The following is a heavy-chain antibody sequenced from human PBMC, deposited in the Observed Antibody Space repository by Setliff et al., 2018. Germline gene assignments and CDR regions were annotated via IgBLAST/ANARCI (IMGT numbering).Heavy chain of an antibody. Sequence: GESLKLSCAASGFTFSTYAMNWVRQAPGKGLEWVSTVIGSGGSTYYADSVKGRFTISRDNSKNTVYLQMNSLRVEDTALYYCAKGFGSGTFYKEHYFNFWGQEALVTVSS. V-gene: IGHV3-23*01. CDR1: GFTFSTYA. CDR3: AKGFGSGTFYKEHYFNF. CDR2: VIGSGGST. D-gene: IGHD3-10*01. J-gene: IGHJ4*02.